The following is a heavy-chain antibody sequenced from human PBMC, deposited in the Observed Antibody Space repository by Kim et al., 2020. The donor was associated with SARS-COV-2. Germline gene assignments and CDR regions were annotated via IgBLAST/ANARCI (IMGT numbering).Heavy chain of an antibody. J-gene: IGHJ4*02. CDR3: ARGVAARPIDY. Sequence: SETLSLTCTVSGGSISSSSYYWGWIRQPPGKGLEWIGSIYYSGSTYYNPSLKSRVTISVDTSKNQFSLKLSSVTAADTAVYYCARGVAARPIDYWGQGTL. CDR2: IYYSGST. V-gene: IGHV4-39*07. CDR1: GGSISSSSYY. D-gene: IGHD6-6*01.